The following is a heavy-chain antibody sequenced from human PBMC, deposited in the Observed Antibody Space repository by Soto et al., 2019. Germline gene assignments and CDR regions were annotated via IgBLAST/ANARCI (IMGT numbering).Heavy chain of an antibody. J-gene: IGHJ6*02. V-gene: IGHV4-4*02. CDR3: ARVRVTMVRGVIIASGYYGMDV. D-gene: IGHD3-10*01. Sequence: SETLSLTCAVSGGSISSSNWWSWVRQPPGKGLEWIGEIYHSGSTNYNPSLKSRVTISVDKSKNQFSLKLSSVTAAATAVYYCARVRVTMVRGVIIASGYYGMDVWGQGTTVTVSS. CDR1: GGSISSSNW. CDR2: IYHSGST.